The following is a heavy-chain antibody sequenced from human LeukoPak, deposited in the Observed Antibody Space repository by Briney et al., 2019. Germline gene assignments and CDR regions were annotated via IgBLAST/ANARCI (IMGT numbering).Heavy chain of an antibody. Sequence: SETLSLTCTVSGGSISSSSYYWGWIRQPPGKGLEWIGSIYYSGSTYYNPSLKSRATISVDTSKNQFSLKLSSVTAADTAVYYCARWWEPRGGFDYWGQGTLVTVSS. D-gene: IGHD1-26*01. CDR1: GGSISSSSYY. CDR3: ARWWEPRGGFDY. V-gene: IGHV4-39*07. CDR2: IYYSGST. J-gene: IGHJ4*02.